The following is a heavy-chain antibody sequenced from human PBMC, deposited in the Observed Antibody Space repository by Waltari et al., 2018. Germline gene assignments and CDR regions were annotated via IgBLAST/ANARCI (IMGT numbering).Heavy chain of an antibody. V-gene: IGHV1-8*03. CDR2: MNPNSGNT. CDR1: GYTFTSYD. CDR3: ARGLLNYDFWSGYYRRDWYFDL. D-gene: IGHD3-3*01. J-gene: IGHJ2*01. Sequence: QVQLVQSGAEVKKPGASVKVSCKASGYTFTSYDINWVRQATGQGLEWMGWMNPNSGNTGYAQKFQGRVTITRNTSISTAYMELSSLRSEDTAVYYCARGLLNYDFWSGYYRRDWYFDLWGRGTLVTVSS.